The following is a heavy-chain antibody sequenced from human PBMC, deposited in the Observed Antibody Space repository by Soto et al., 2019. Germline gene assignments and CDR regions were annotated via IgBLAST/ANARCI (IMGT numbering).Heavy chain of an antibody. CDR2: IYFSGST. D-gene: IGHD2-21*01. CDR3: ARYRGDPTLDFDI. V-gene: IGHV4-61*01. J-gene: IGHJ3*02. Sequence: QVQLQESGPGLVKPSETLSLTCTVSDGSVSSGSYYWNWIRQPPGKGLEWIGFIYFSGSTHYNPTVMSGVNILVATSRNPCSLRLSSVTAADTATCYCARYRGDPTLDFDIWGQGIIVTVSS. CDR1: DGSVSSGSYY.